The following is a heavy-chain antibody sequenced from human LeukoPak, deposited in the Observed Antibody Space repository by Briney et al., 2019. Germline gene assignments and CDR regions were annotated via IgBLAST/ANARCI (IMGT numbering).Heavy chain of an antibody. CDR1: GFTFSSYW. D-gene: IGHD6-19*01. Sequence: GGSLRLSCAASGFTFSSYWMHWVRQAPGKGLVWVSRFNSDGSSTSYADSVKGRFTISRDNAKNTLYLQMNSLRAEDTAVYYCARGHVGWHYYFDYWGQGTLVTVSS. CDR3: ARGHVGWHYYFDY. CDR2: FNSDGSST. V-gene: IGHV3-74*01. J-gene: IGHJ4*02.